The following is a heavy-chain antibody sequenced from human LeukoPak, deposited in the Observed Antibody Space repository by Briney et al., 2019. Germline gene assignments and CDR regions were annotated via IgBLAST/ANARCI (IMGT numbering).Heavy chain of an antibody. CDR2: IIPIFGTA. D-gene: IGHD2-15*01. J-gene: IGHJ4*02. Sequence: GASVKVSCKASGGTFSRYAINWVRQAPGQGLEWMGGIIPIFGTANYAQKFQGRVTITADESTSTAYMELSSLRSEDTAVYYCARSRGSCYSCGDYWGQGTLVTVS. CDR1: GGTFSRYA. CDR3: ARSRGSCYSCGDY. V-gene: IGHV1-69*13.